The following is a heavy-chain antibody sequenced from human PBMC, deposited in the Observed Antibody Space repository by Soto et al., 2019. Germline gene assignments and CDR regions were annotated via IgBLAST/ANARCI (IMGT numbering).Heavy chain of an antibody. CDR1: GFTFSTFA. Sequence: EVQLLESGGGLVQPGGSVRLSCVASGFTFSTFAMIWVRQAPGKGLEWVSLISGSGDTTYYADSVKGRFTISRDNSKNILYLQMRGLRAKDTVGNYFAKGGYCSSTGCSGGGRNYFYYYYMDVWGKGTTVTVSS. J-gene: IGHJ6*03. CDR3: AKGGYCSSTGCSGGGRNYFYYYYMDV. V-gene: IGHV3-23*01. CDR2: ISGSGDTT. D-gene: IGHD2-2*01.